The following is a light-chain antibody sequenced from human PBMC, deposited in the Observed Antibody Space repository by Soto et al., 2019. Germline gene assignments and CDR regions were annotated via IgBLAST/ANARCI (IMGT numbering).Light chain of an antibody. J-gene: IGLJ1*01. CDR3: RSYCGSNTYD. V-gene: IGLV2-8*01. CDR2: EVV. Sequence: HSALTQPPSAPGSPGESLIISCTVTKNDIGVYDFVSWYQHHPGKAPRLIIYEVVQRPSGVPDRFSGSKSGNTASLTVSGLQAADDAYYFCRSYCGSNTYDFGSGTRVTVL. CDR1: KNDIGVYDF.